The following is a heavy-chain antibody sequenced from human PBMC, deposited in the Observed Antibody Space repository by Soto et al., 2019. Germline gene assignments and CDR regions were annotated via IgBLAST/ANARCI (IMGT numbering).Heavy chain of an antibody. D-gene: IGHD3-9*01. CDR1: GLSPSISRYY. V-gene: IGHV4-39*01. J-gene: IGHJ4*02. CDR2: IYYIGST. Sequence: PSETRSLTCTVAGLSPSISRYYWGGIRQPPGNGLEWIGSIYYIGSTYYNPSLKSRVTISVDTSKNQFSLKLSYVTAADTAVYECLRLRRSADDIEYWGQGSMVTV. CDR3: LRLRRSADDIEY.